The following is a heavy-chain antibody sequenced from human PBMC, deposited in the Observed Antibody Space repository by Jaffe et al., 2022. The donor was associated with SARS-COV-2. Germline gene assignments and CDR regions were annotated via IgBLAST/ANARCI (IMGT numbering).Heavy chain of an antibody. Sequence: EVQLVESGGGLVQPGGSLRLSCAVSGFTFSNYWMHWVRQAPGKGLVWVSRISGSGSTTHYADSVKGRFTISRDNAKNTLYLQMNSLRAEDSAVYYCATPYGDYNYYYYMDVWGKGTTVTVSS. CDR3: ATPYGDYNYYYYMDV. D-gene: IGHD4-17*01. J-gene: IGHJ6*03. CDR2: ISGSGSTT. V-gene: IGHV3-74*01. CDR1: GFTFSNYW.